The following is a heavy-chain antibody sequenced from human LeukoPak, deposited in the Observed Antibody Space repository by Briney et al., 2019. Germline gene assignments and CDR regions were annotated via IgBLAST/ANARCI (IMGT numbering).Heavy chain of an antibody. D-gene: IGHD3-10*01. CDR1: GFTFSSYA. CDR3: ARGYYYGSGSYYGPNYYYYYMDV. J-gene: IGHJ6*03. V-gene: IGHV3-23*01. CDR2: LSGSGGSK. Sequence: GGSLRLSCAASGFTFSSYAMSWVRQAPGKGLEWVSSLSGSGGSKYYADSVKGRFTISRDNSKNTLYLQMNSLRAEDTAVYYCARGYYYGSGSYYGPNYYYYYMDVWGKGTTVTISS.